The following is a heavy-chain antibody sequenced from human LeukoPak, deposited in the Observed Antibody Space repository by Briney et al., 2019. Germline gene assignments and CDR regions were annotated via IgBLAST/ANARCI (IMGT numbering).Heavy chain of an antibody. CDR3: AREAEAVVVPAAIYYYYMDV. V-gene: IGHV3-30*03. D-gene: IGHD2-2*01. CDR1: GFTFSSYG. Sequence: PGGSLRLSCAASGFTFSSYGMHWVRQAPGKGLEWVAVISYDGSNKYYADSVKGRFTISRDNSKNTLFLQINSLRAEDTAVYYCAREAEAVVVPAAIYYYYMDVWGKGTTVTISS. J-gene: IGHJ6*03. CDR2: ISYDGSNK.